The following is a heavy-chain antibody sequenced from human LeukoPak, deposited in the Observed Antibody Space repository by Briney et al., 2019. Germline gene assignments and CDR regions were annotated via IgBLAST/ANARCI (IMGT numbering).Heavy chain of an antibody. CDR1: GFTFSSYG. CDR2: IWYDGSKN. V-gene: IGHV3-33*01. CDR3: ARVATSSLDY. Sequence: PGGSLRLSCAASGFTFSSYGMHWVRQAPGKGLEWVALIWYDGSKNYYGEAVKGRFTISRDNVQNTLHLQMNSLRAEDTAVYYCARVATSSLDYWGQGTLVTVSS. J-gene: IGHJ4*02. D-gene: IGHD2-2*01.